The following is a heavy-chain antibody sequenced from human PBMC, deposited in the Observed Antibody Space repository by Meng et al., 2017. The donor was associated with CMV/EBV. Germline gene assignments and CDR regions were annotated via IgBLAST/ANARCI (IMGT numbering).Heavy chain of an antibody. D-gene: IGHD6-13*01. J-gene: IGHJ4*02. CDR3: AKDSGHSNTKQDY. CDR1: CFTFRMYT. CDR2: LSGCGGTV. V-gene: IGHV3-23*01. Sequence: AALCFTFRMYTIPWFRHAPGKGLAWVSGLSGCGGTVHYTDSVEGRFIISRDTSKNTVSLQMSSLRVEDTALYYCAKDSGHSNTKQDYWGQGTLVTVSS.